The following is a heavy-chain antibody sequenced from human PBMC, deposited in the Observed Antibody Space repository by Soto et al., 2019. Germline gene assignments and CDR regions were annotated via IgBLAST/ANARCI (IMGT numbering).Heavy chain of an antibody. Sequence: GGSLRLSCAASGFTFSSYAMTWVRQAPGKGLEWVSATSGSGDYTYYADFVKGRFTISRDNSKNTLYLQMNSLRAEDTAVYYCARGNFGVVIHYYYYYGMDVWGQGTTVTVSS. CDR3: ARGNFGVVIHYYYYYGMDV. J-gene: IGHJ6*02. D-gene: IGHD3-3*02. CDR2: TSGSGDYT. V-gene: IGHV3-23*01. CDR1: GFTFSSYA.